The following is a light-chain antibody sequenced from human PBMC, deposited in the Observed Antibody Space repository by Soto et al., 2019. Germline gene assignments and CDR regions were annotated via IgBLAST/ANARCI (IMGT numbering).Light chain of an antibody. Sequence: EIVLTQSPGTLSLSPGERATLSCRASQSVSSSYLAWYQQKPGQAPRLLIYGASSRATGIPDRFSGSGSGTDFTLTISSVQPEDFATYFCQHTYRTPWTFGQGTKVDIK. CDR3: QHTYRTPWT. CDR1: QSVSSSY. CDR2: GAS. J-gene: IGKJ1*01. V-gene: IGKV3-20*01.